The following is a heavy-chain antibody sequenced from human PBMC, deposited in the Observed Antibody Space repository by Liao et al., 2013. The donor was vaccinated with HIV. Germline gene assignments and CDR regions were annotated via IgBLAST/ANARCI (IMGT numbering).Heavy chain of an antibody. V-gene: IGHV4-59*01. J-gene: IGHJ4*02. D-gene: IGHD3-10*01. CDR1: GGSISSYY. Sequence: QMQLQESGPGLVKPSETLSLTCTVSGGSISSYYWSWIRQPPGKGLEWIGYIDYSGSTNYNPSLKSRVTISVDTSKNQFSLKLSSVTAADTAVYYCARAPFYSGSGSYSNSIPFDDWGQGTLVTVSS. CDR3: ARAPFYSGSGSYSNSIPFDD. CDR2: IDYSGST.